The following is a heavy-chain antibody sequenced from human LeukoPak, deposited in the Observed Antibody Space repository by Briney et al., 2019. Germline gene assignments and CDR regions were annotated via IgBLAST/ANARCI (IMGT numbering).Heavy chain of an antibody. V-gene: IGHV3-30-3*01. D-gene: IGHD5-12*01. CDR2: ISYDGSNK. J-gene: IGHJ4*02. Sequence: QAGRSLRLSCAASGFTFSSYAMHWVRQAPGKGLEWVAVISYDGSNKYYADSAKGRFTISRDNAKNSLYLQMNSLRAEDTAVYYCARDLKVDIVATTLLRDYWGQGTLVTVSS. CDR3: ARDLKVDIVATTLLRDY. CDR1: GFTFSSYA.